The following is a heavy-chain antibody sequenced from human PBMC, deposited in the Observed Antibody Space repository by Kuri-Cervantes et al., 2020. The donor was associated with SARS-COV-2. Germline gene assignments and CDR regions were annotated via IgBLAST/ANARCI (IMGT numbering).Heavy chain of an antibody. CDR2: ISSSGSTI. CDR1: GFNFSSYE. Sequence: GESLKISCVASGFNFSSYEMNWVRQAPGKGLEWVSYISSSGSTIYYADSVKGRFTISRDNAKNSLYLQMNSLRAEDTAVYYCARNEWELFSGYYFDYWDQGTLVTVSS. D-gene: IGHD1-26*01. J-gene: IGHJ4*02. CDR3: ARNEWELFSGYYFDY. V-gene: IGHV3-48*03.